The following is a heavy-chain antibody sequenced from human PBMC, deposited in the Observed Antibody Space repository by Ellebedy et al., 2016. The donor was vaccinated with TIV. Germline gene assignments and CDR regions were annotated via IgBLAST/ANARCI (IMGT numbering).Heavy chain of an antibody. V-gene: IGHV3-74*01. J-gene: IGHJ5*02. CDR3: AREHWSSLPS. CDR2: ITGDGSGT. CDR1: GFSSSPQW. D-gene: IGHD3-3*01. Sequence: PGGSLRPSCAASGFSSSPQWMSWVRQAPGKGLVWVLGITGDGSGTNYADSVRGRFIISRDNAKNTLYLQMNSLGADDTAVYYCAREHWSSLPSWGQGTLVTVSS.